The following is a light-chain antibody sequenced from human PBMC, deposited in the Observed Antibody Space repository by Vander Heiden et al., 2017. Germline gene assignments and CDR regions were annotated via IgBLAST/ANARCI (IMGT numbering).Light chain of an antibody. CDR3: SSYTSSRNVV. Sequence: QSALTQPASVSGSPGQSITISCTGTSSDVGGYNYFSWYQPHPGKAPKLMIYEVSNRSSGVSTRFSGSKSGNTASLPISGLQAEDVADYYCSSYTSSRNVVFGGGTKLTVL. J-gene: IGLJ2*01. CDR1: SSDVGGYNY. CDR2: EVS. V-gene: IGLV2-14*01.